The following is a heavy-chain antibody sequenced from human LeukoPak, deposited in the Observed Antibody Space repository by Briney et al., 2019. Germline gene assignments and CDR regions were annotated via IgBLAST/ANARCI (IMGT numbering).Heavy chain of an antibody. Sequence: SETLSLTCTVSGGSISSSSNYWGWIRQPPGKGLEWIGIIYKSGGTYHNPSLKSRVTISLDTSKNQFFLKLSSVTAADTAVYYCARDIGYYYLDVWGNGTTVTVSS. CDR3: ARDIGYYYLDV. V-gene: IGHV4-39*07. J-gene: IGHJ6*03. CDR1: GGSISSSSNY. CDR2: IYKSGGT.